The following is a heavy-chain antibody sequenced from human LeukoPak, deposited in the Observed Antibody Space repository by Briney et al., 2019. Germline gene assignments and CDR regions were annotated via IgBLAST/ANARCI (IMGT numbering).Heavy chain of an antibody. Sequence: PGGSLRLSCTASGFTFDVYAMSWFRQAPGKGLEWVGFIRSKAYGGTTEYAASVKGRFTISRDDSKSIAYLQMNSLKTEDTAEYYCTRTKIVGATETFDYWGQGTLVTVSS. CDR3: TRTKIVGATETFDY. V-gene: IGHV3-49*03. CDR2: IRSKAYGGTT. J-gene: IGHJ4*02. CDR1: GFTFDVYA. D-gene: IGHD1-26*01.